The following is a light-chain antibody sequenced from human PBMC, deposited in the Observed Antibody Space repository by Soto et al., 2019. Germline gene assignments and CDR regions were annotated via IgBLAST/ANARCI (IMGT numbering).Light chain of an antibody. Sequence: EIVMTQSPATLSVSPGERATLSCRASQSVSSNLAWYQQKPGQVPRLLIYHASTRATGIPARFSGSGSGTDFTLTISSLQSEDFAVYYCQQYNKWPLTFGGGTQVEIK. CDR1: QSVSSN. V-gene: IGKV3-15*01. CDR2: HAS. J-gene: IGKJ4*01. CDR3: QQYNKWPLT.